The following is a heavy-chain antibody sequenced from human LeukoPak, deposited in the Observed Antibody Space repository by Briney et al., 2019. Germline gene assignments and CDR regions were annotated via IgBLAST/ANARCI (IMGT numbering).Heavy chain of an antibody. Sequence: SETLSLTCTVSGGSISSGAYYWGWIRRPPGRGLEWFGSIYYSGNTYYNPSLESRVTISVDTSRNQFSLKLSSVTAADTAVYYCARQTTLTTSNWFDYWGQGTLVTVSS. D-gene: IGHD4-17*01. V-gene: IGHV4-39*01. CDR1: GGSISSGAYY. CDR2: IYYSGNT. CDR3: ARQTTLTTSNWFDY. J-gene: IGHJ5*01.